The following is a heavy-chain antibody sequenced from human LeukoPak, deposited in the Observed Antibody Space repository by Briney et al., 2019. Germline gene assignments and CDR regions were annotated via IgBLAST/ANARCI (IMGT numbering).Heavy chain of an antibody. V-gene: IGHV3-53*01. CDR3: ASDFISGSYYHY. D-gene: IGHD1-26*01. J-gene: IGHJ4*02. CDR2: IYSGGST. CDR1: GFTVSSNY. Sequence: GGSLRLSCAASGFTVSSNYMSWVRQAPGKGLEWVSVIYSGGSTYYADSVKGRFTISRDNSKNTLYLQMNSLSAEDTAMYYCASDFISGSYYHYWGQGTLVTVSS.